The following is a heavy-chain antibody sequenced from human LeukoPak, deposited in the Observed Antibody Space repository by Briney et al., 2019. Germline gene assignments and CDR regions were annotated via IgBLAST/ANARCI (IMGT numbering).Heavy chain of an antibody. D-gene: IGHD2-15*01. CDR1: GFSVSNNY. CDR2: IYSGGST. V-gene: IGHV3-66*01. CDR3: ASDSYSPEYFQH. Sequence: GGSLRLSCAASGFSVSNNYMSWVRQAPGKGLEWVSVIYSGGSTFYADSVKGRFTISRDNSKNTLYLQMNSLRAEDSAVYYCASDSYSPEYFQHWGQGTLVTVSS. J-gene: IGHJ1*01.